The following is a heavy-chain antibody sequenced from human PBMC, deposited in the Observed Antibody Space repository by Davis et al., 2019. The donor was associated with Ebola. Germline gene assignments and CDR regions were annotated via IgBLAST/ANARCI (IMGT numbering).Heavy chain of an antibody. D-gene: IGHD6-19*01. J-gene: IGHJ4*02. Sequence: PGGSLRLSCAASGLTLTNAWMSWVRQAPGKGLEWVGRMKGKTDGWTTHYAAPAKGRFSISRDDSKNTLYLQMNSLKTGDTAVYYCATSGSVSGRLEYWGQGTLVTVSS. V-gene: IGHV3-15*01. CDR2: MKGKTDGWTT. CDR1: GLTLTNAW. CDR3: ATSGSVSGRLEY.